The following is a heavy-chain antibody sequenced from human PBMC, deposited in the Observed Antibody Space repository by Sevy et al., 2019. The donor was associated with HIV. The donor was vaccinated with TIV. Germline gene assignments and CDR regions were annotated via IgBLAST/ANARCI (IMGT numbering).Heavy chain of an antibody. CDR2: ISGSGGST. CDR3: AKGHSGRYHPYYYYYYMDV. D-gene: IGHD1-26*01. J-gene: IGHJ6*03. Sequence: GGSLRLSCAASGFTFSSYAMSWVRQAPGKGLEWVSAISGSGGSTYYADSVKGRFTISRDNSKNTLYLQMNSLRAEDTAVYYCAKGHSGRYHPYYYYYYMDVWGKGTTVTVSS. CDR1: GFTFSSYA. V-gene: IGHV3-23*01.